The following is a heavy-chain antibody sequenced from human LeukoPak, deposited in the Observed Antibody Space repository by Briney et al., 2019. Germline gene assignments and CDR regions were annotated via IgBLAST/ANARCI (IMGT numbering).Heavy chain of an antibody. CDR2: IYTSGST. Sequence: PSETLSLTCTVSGGSISSGSYYWSWIRQPAGKGLEWIGRIYTSGSTNYNPSLKSRVTISVDTSKNQFSLKLGSVTAADTAVYYCARRVGAMIDYWGQGTLVTVSS. CDR3: ARRVGAMIDY. D-gene: IGHD1-26*01. V-gene: IGHV4-61*02. CDR1: GGSISSGSYY. J-gene: IGHJ4*02.